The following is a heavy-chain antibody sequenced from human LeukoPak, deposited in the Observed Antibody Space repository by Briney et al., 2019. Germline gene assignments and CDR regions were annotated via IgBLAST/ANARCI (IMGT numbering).Heavy chain of an antibody. CDR2: IYYSGST. J-gene: IGHJ2*01. Sequence: PSETLSLTCTVSGGSISSYYWSWIRQPPGKGLEWTGYIYYSGSTNYNPSLKSRVTISVDTSKNQFSLKLSSVIAADTAVYYCARTWYFDLWGRGTLVTVSS. V-gene: IGHV4-59*01. CDR1: GGSISSYY. CDR3: ARTWYFDL.